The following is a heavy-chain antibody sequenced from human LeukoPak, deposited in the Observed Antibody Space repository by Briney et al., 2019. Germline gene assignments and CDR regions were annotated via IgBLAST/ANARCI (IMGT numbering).Heavy chain of an antibody. J-gene: IGHJ5*02. CDR1: GGSISSYY. Sequence: SETRSLTRTVSGGSISSYYWSWIRQPPGKGLEWIGYIYYSGSTNYNPSLKSRVTISVDTSKDQFSLKLSSVTAADTAVYYCARQQTTEANWFDPWGQGTLVTVSS. CDR3: ARQQTTEANWFDP. V-gene: IGHV4-59*08. D-gene: IGHD4-17*01. CDR2: IYYSGST.